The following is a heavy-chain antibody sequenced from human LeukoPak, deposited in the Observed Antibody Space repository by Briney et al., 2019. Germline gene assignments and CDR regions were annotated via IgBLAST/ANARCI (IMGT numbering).Heavy chain of an antibody. Sequence: SETLSLTCTVSGGSISSGDYYWSWIRQPAGKGLDWIGRIYNSGGTNYNPSLESRVTMSVDTSKNQFSLKLSSVTAADTAVYYCARAHCTATSCHHFDYWGQGALVTVSS. CDR1: GGSISSGDYY. D-gene: IGHD2-2*01. V-gene: IGHV4-61*02. CDR2: IYNSGGT. J-gene: IGHJ4*02. CDR3: ARAHCTATSCHHFDY.